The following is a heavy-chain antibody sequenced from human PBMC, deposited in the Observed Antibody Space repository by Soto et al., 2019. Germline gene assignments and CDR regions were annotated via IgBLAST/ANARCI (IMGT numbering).Heavy chain of an antibody. V-gene: IGHV1-3*01. J-gene: IGHJ4*02. CDR3: ARAASHPDY. CDR1: GYTFTSYA. CDR2: MNADNGDT. Sequence: QVQLVQSGAEVKKPGASVKVSCKASGYTFTSYAIYWVRQAPGQRLEWMGWMNADNGDTKYSQKFQGGVTITRDTSASTANMELSSLTSEDTAVYYCARAASHPDYWGQGTLVTVSS.